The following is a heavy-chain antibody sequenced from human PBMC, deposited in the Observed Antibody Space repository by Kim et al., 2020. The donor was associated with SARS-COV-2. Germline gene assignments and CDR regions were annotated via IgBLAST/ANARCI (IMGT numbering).Heavy chain of an antibody. V-gene: IGHV3-9*01. D-gene: IGHD3-22*01. CDR3: AKIQNRYDSSGYYFDY. Sequence: SVDGRFTLSRDNAKHSLYLQMNSLRAEDTALYYCAKIQNRYDSSGYYFDYWGPGTLVTVSS. J-gene: IGHJ4*02.